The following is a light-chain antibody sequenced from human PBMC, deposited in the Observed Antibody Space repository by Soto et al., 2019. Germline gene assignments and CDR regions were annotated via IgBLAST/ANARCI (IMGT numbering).Light chain of an antibody. CDR2: DVS. Sequence: QSVLTQPASVSGSPGQSITISCTGTSSDVGGYNYVSWYQQHPGKAPELMIYDVSNRPAGVSNRFSGSKSGNTASLTISGLQAEDEADYYCSSYTSSSTNVLGTGTKLTVL. J-gene: IGLJ1*01. CDR1: SSDVGGYNY. V-gene: IGLV2-14*01. CDR3: SSYTSSSTNV.